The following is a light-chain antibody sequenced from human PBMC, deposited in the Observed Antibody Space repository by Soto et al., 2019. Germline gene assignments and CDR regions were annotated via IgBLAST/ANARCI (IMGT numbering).Light chain of an antibody. CDR2: EVS. Sequence: SALTQPPSVSGSPGQSVTISCTGTSSDVGSYNRVSWYQQSPGTAPKLMIYEVSNRPSGVPDRFSGSKSGNTASLTISGLQAEDEADYYYSSYTSSSTYVFGTGIKVTVL. CDR1: SSDVGSYNR. CDR3: SSYTSSSTYV. V-gene: IGLV2-18*02. J-gene: IGLJ1*01.